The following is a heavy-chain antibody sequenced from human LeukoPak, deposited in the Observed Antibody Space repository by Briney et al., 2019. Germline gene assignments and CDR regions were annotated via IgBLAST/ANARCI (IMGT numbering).Heavy chain of an antibody. CDR2: INPNSGGT. CDR1: GYTFTDYY. V-gene: IGHV1-2*06. J-gene: IGHJ4*02. CDR3: AKREHGGAGYGTFDY. D-gene: IGHD6-13*01. Sequence: ASVKVFCKASGYTFTDYYMHWVGQAPGQGLEWMGRINPNSGGTNYAQKFQGRVTMTRDTSISTAYMELSRLRSDDTAVYYCAKREHGGAGYGTFDYWGQGTLVTVSS.